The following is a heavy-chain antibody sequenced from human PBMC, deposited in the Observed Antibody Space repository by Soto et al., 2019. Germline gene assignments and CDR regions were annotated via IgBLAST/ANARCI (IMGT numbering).Heavy chain of an antibody. CDR1: GGSISSGDYY. V-gene: IGHV4-30-4*01. CDR2: IYYSGST. Sequence: PSETLSLTCTVSGGSISSGDYYWSWIRQPPGKGLEWIGYIYYSGSTYYNPSLKSRVTISVDTSKNQFSLKLSSVTAADTAVYYCARESPGYDILTGYSLREYGMDVWGQGTTVTVSS. D-gene: IGHD3-9*01. CDR3: ARESPGYDILTGYSLREYGMDV. J-gene: IGHJ6*02.